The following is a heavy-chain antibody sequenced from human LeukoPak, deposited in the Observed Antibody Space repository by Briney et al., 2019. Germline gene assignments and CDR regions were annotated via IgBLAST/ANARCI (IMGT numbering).Heavy chain of an antibody. CDR3: AKAWFGELLLLYY. Sequence: GGTLRLSCAASGFTFSSYGMSWVRQAPGKGLEWVSGINWNGGSTGYADSVKGRFTISRDNAKNSLYLQMNSLRAEDTAVYYCAKAWFGELLLLYYWGQGTLVTVSS. CDR2: INWNGGST. D-gene: IGHD3-10*01. V-gene: IGHV3-20*04. J-gene: IGHJ4*02. CDR1: GFTFSSYG.